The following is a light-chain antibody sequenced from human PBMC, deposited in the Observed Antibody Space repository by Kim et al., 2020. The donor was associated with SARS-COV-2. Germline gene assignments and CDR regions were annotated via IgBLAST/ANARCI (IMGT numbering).Light chain of an antibody. CDR1: KLGDEN. V-gene: IGLV3-1*01. J-gene: IGLJ2*01. Sequence: GTPGQTANVTCSGDKLGDENVCWYQQKPGQSPVVVIYQDTKRSSGIPDRFSGPKSGNTATLTISGTQAMDESDYSCQVWDRSTVVFCGGTQLTVL. CDR3: QVWDRSTVV. CDR2: QDT.